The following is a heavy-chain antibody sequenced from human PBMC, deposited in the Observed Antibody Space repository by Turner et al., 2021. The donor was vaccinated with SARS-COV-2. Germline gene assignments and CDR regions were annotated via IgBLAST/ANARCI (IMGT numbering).Heavy chain of an antibody. J-gene: IGHJ6*02. CDR3: ARAGDGYNQALYYYGIDV. D-gene: IGHD3-10*01. CDR2: VYYSVTT. CDR1: CYSVRTSTYY. Sequence: QVQLQASGPGLVMPSETLSLTCTFSCYSVRTSTYYWSWIRQTPGKGLEWIGYVYYSVTTKYIPSLQSRVTISVDTSKNQFSLRLSSVTAADTAVYFCARAGDGYNQALYYYGIDVWGPGTTVTVSS. V-gene: IGHV4-61*01.